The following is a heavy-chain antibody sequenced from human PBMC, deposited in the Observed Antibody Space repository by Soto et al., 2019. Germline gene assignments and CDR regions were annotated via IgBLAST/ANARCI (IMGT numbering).Heavy chain of an antibody. D-gene: IGHD3-22*01. V-gene: IGHV1-18*04. CDR3: ARDRGGAYYYDSSGYYQAFDY. J-gene: IGHJ4*02. CDR2: SSAYNGNT. Sequence: ASVKVSCKASGDTFTSYGSSWVRQAPGQGLEGMGWSSAYNGNTNYAQKLQGRVTMTTDKSTSTAYMEQRGLRSDDTAVYYCARDRGGAYYYDSSGYYQAFDYWGQGTLVTVSS. CDR1: GDTFTSYG.